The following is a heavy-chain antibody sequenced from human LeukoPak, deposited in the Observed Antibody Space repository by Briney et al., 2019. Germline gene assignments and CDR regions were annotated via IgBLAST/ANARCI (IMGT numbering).Heavy chain of an antibody. CDR1: GGSFSVYY. V-gene: IGHV4-34*01. CDR2: INHSGST. Sequence: SEPLSLTCAVYGGSFSVYYWSWIRPPPGKGLEWMGEINHSGSTNYNPSLKSRVTISVDTSKNQFSLKLSSVTAADTAVYYCAREIVATMANGMDVWGQGTTVTVSS. D-gene: IGHD5-12*01. J-gene: IGHJ6*02. CDR3: AREIVATMANGMDV.